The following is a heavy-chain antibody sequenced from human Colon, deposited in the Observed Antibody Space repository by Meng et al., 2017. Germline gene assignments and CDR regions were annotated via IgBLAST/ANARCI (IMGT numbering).Heavy chain of an antibody. D-gene: IGHD3-9*01. Sequence: SDTLSPTFTVPGGSISSVSYYWSWIRQPAGKGLEWIGRIYTSGSTNYNPSLKSGVTISVDTYKNQFSLKLSSVTAADTAVYYCARNYDILTGYYDAFDIWGQGTMVTVSS. V-gene: IGHV4-61*02. J-gene: IGHJ3*02. CDR2: IYTSGST. CDR1: GGSISSVSYY. CDR3: ARNYDILTGYYDAFDI.